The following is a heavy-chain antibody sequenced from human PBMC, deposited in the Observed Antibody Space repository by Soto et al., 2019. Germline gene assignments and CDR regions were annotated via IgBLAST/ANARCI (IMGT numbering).Heavy chain of an antibody. V-gene: IGHV3-30*18. CDR1: GVTFSSYG. Sequence: PGGSLRLSCAASGVTFSSYGMHWVRQAPGKGLEWVAVISYDGSNKYYADSVKGRFTISRDNSKNTLYLQMNSLRAEDTAVYYCAKGPPYYYDSSALAYWGQGTLVTVSS. D-gene: IGHD3-22*01. J-gene: IGHJ4*02. CDR3: AKGPPYYYDSSALAY. CDR2: ISYDGSNK.